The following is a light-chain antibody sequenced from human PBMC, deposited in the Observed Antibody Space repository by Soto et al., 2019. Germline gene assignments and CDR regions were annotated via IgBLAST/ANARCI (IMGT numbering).Light chain of an antibody. CDR1: QTIINNY. CDR3: HQYGDSPPFT. CDR2: DAS. V-gene: IGKV3-20*01. Sequence: EVVLTQSPDTLSSSPGERVTLSCRASQTIINNYLAWYQQKPGQAPRLLIYDASTRPAGIPDRFSGSESGTDFTLTISRLEPEDFAVYYCHQYGDSPPFTFGQGTRLDIK. J-gene: IGKJ5*01.